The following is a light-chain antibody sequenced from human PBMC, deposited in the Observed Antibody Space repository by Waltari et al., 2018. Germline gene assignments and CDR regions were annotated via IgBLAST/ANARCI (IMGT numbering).Light chain of an antibody. Sequence: SYVLTQPPSVSVAPGKTAMITCGADNIGDRTVHWYQQRPGQAPVLVVVDDSDRPSGIPERFSGSNSGDTATLTISRVKAGDEADYSCQVWDDSSDHVVFGGGTKLTVL. CDR1: NIGDRT. CDR2: DDS. J-gene: IGLJ2*01. V-gene: IGLV3-21*03. CDR3: QVWDDSSDHVV.